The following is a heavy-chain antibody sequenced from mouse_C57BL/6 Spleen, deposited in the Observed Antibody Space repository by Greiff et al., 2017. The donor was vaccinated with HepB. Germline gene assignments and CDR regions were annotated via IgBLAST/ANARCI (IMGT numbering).Heavy chain of an antibody. V-gene: IGHV1-9*01. CDR2: ILPGRGST. Sequence: QVQLQQSGAELMKPGASVKLSCKATGYTFTGYWIEWVKQRPGHGLEWIGEILPGRGSTNYNEKFKGKATFTADTSSNTAYMQLSSLTTEDSAIYYCARLSYDLAWFAYWGQGTLVTVSA. D-gene: IGHD2-3*01. J-gene: IGHJ3*01. CDR1: GYTFTGYW. CDR3: ARLSYDLAWFAY.